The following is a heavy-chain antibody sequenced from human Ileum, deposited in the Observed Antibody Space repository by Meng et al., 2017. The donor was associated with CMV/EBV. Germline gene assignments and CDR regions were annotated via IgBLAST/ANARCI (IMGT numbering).Heavy chain of an antibody. D-gene: IGHD2-2*01. Sequence: ASVKVSCKASGYTFTSYYMHWVRQAPGQGLEWMGIINPSGGSTSYAQKFQGRVTMTRDTSTSTVYMELSSLRSEDTAVYYCARDSGKFVIVPAATYYFDYWGQGTLVTVSS. J-gene: IGHJ4*02. CDR3: ARDSGKFVIVPAATYYFDY. CDR1: GYTFTSYY. V-gene: IGHV1-46*01. CDR2: INPSGGST.